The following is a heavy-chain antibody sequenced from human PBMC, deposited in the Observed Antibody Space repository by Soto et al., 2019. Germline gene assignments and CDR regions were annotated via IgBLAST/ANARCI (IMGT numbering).Heavy chain of an antibody. J-gene: IGHJ4*02. D-gene: IGHD6-19*01. Sequence: SETLSLTCAVYGGSFSCYYWSWIRQPPGKGLEWIGEINHSGSTNYNPSLKSRVTISVDTSKNQFSLKLSSVTAADTAVYYCASQRAVAGIFDYWGQGTLVTVSS. CDR2: INHSGST. CDR3: ASQRAVAGIFDY. CDR1: GGSFSCYY. V-gene: IGHV4-34*01.